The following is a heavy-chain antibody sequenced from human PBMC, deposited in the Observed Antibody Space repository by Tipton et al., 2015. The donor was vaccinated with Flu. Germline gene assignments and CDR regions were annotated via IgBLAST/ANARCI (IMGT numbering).Heavy chain of an antibody. J-gene: IGHJ5*02. Sequence: TLSLTCTVSGGSISNHFWTWIRQTPGKGLEWIGSVYYTGTTNYNPSFKSRVTLSVDSSKNQFSLNLNSVTAAGTAVYYCARDCYDVMTGSQSWFDPWGQGALVTVSP. D-gene: IGHD3-9*01. CDR3: ARDCYDVMTGSQSWFDP. CDR1: GGSISNHF. V-gene: IGHV4-59*11. CDR2: VYYTGTT.